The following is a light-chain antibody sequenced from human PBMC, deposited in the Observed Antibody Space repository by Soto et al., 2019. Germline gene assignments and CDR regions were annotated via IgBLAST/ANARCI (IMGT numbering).Light chain of an antibody. CDR2: AAS. J-gene: IGKJ4*01. CDR1: QSISTY. V-gene: IGKV1-39*01. Sequence: DIQMTQSPSSLSASFGDRVTITCRSSQSISTYLHWYQQKPGKAPNLLIYAASTLQSGVPSRFSGSGSGTDFTLTISSLQPEDFATYYCQHGYSTPITFGGGTKVDIK. CDR3: QHGYSTPIT.